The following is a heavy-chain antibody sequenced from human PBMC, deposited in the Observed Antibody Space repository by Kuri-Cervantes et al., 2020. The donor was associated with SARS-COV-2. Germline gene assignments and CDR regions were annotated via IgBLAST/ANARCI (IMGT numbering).Heavy chain of an antibody. CDR2: IYYSGST. V-gene: IGHV4-38-2*01. J-gene: IGHJ5*02. D-gene: IGHD6-19*01. Sequence: SCAASGFTFSSYAMSWVRQAPGKGLEWIGSIYYSGSTYYNPSLKSRVTLSVDTSKNQFSLKLSSVTAADTAVYYCARGQQQWLRKGWFDPWGQGTLVTVSS. CDR3: ARGQQQWLRKGWFDP. CDR1: GFTFSSYA.